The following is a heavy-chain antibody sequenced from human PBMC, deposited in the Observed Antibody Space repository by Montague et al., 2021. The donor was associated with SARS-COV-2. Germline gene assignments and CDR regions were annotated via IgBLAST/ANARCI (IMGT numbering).Heavy chain of an antibody. V-gene: IGHV4-4*07. CDR2: LLPVKKN. D-gene: IGHD1-26*01. CDR3: AIDRGYSGGYLHPYNWFDP. CDR1: GVVVLRRS. Sequence: SETLSLTCTVSGVVVLRRSSGEHTSELQSLAYLVCRLLPVKKNNYNPSLKSRVTMSVDTSHNQFSLKLSSVTAADTAVYYCAIDRGYSGGYLHPYNWFDPWGQGTLVSVSS. J-gene: IGHJ5*02.